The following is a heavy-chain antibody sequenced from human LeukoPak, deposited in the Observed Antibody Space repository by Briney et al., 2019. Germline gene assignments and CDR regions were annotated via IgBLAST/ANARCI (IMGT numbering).Heavy chain of an antibody. V-gene: IGHV5-51*01. CDR2: IYPRDSDT. CDR3: ARHIVTGTSSFYAFDL. CDR1: GYSFTDYR. D-gene: IGHD1-7*01. J-gene: IGHJ3*01. Sequence: GEPLKISCKGSGYSFTDYRIGWVRKMDGKGLEWLGIIYPRDSDTRYSPSFQGQVTISADRSVSTAYLQWSSLKASDTAIYYCARHIVTGTSSFYAFDLWGQGTMVTVSS.